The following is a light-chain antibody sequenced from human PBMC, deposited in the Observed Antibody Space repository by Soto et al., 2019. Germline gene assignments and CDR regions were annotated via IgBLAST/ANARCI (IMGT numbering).Light chain of an antibody. Sequence: EIVMTQSPATLSVSPGERATLSCRASQSVGSDLAWYQQKSGQAPRLVIYDIFTRATGVPARSGGSGSGTAFSLTIGCLQCEEFVVYDCQQYNGWPLTFGGGTKVEIK. CDR1: QSVGSD. CDR2: DIF. CDR3: QQYNGWPLT. J-gene: IGKJ4*01. V-gene: IGKV3D-15*01.